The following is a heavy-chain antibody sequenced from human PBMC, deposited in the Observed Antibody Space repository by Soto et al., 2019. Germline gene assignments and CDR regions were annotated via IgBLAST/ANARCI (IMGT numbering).Heavy chain of an antibody. D-gene: IGHD6-13*01. V-gene: IGHV2-70*11. J-gene: IGHJ4*02. CDR1: GFSLRTRGIC. CDR3: ARTPRGKQLVLFDY. CDR2: IDWDDDK. Sequence: SGPTLVNPTPTLTLTCTFSGFSLRTRGICVSWIRQPPGKALEWLARIDWDDDKYYSTSLKTRLTISKDTSKNQVVLTMTNMDPVDTATYYCARTPRGKQLVLFDYWGQGTLVTV.